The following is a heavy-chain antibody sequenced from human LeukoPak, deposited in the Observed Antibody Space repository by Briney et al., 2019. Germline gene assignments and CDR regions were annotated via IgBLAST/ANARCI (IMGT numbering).Heavy chain of an antibody. CDR2: INHSGST. D-gene: IGHD6-19*01. Sequence: SETLSLTCAVYGGSFSGYYWSWIRQPPGKGLEWIGEINHSGSTNYNPSLKSRVTISVDTSKNQFSLKLSSVTAADTAVYYCARGGEVAVAGTDWFDPWGQGTLVTVSS. V-gene: IGHV4-34*01. CDR3: ARGGEVAVAGTDWFDP. CDR1: GGSFSGYY. J-gene: IGHJ5*02.